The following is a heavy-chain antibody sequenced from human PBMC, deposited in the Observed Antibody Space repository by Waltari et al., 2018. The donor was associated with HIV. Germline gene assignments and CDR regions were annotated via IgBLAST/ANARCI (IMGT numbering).Heavy chain of an antibody. V-gene: IGHV3-48*01. J-gene: IGHJ4*02. CDR2: ISTSSSSI. CDR3: ARDRTRYYFDS. Sequence: EVQLVESGGGLVQPGGSLRLSCTASGFSFSSYSMNWVRQAPGNGLELVAYISTSSSSIFYADSGKGRFTISRDTAKNSLYLQMNSLRAEDTAVYYCARDRTRYYFDSWGQGTLVTVSS. CDR1: GFSFSSYS. D-gene: IGHD6-6*01.